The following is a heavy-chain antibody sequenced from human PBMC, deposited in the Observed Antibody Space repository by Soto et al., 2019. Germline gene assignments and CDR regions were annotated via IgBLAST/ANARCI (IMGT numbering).Heavy chain of an antibody. Sequence: SVKVSCKASGGTFSSYAISWVRQAPGQGLEWMGGIIPIFGTANYAQKFQGRVTITADESTSTAYMELSSLRSEDTAVYYCAFYDSSGYYYSRHRFDPWGQGTLVTVSS. CDR2: IIPIFGTA. V-gene: IGHV1-69*13. D-gene: IGHD3-22*01. CDR3: AFYDSSGYYYSRHRFDP. J-gene: IGHJ5*02. CDR1: GGTFSSYA.